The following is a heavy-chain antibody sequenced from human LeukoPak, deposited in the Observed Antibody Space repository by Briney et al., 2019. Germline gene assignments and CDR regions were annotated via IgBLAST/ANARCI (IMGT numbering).Heavy chain of an antibody. CDR3: ARDGGSGSLQFYYFDY. V-gene: IGHV3-30*04. CDR2: ISYDGSNK. Sequence: GGSLRLSCAASGFTFSSYAMHWVRQAPGKGLEWVAVISYDGSNKYYADSVKGRFTISRDNSKNTLYLQMNSLRAEDTAVYYCARDGGSGSLQFYYFDYWGQGTLVTVSS. CDR1: GFTFSSYA. D-gene: IGHD3-10*01. J-gene: IGHJ4*02.